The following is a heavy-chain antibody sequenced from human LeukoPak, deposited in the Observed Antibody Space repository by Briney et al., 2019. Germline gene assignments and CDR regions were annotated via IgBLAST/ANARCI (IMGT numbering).Heavy chain of an antibody. D-gene: IGHD5-18*01. Sequence: GGSLRLSCTASGFTSSSYDMNWVRQAPGQGLEWVSTISASGGHTYYADSVRGRFTISRDNSKNTLYLQMNDLRAEDTAIYYCAKRVQLTYWGQGTLVTVSS. CDR3: AKRVQLTY. J-gene: IGHJ4*02. V-gene: IGHV3-23*01. CDR1: GFTSSSYD. CDR2: ISASGGHT.